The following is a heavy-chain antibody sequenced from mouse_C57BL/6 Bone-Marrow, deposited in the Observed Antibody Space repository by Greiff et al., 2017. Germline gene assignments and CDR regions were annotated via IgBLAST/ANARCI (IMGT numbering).Heavy chain of an antibody. V-gene: IGHV1-15*01. CDR3: TRYSYGNYRMDY. J-gene: IGHJ4*01. CDR2: IDPETGGT. CDR1: GYTFTDYE. D-gene: IGHD2-10*02. Sequence: VKLMESGAELVRPGASVTLSCKASGYTFTDYEMHWVKQTPVHGLEWIGAIDPETGGTAYNQKFKGKAILTADKSSSTAYMELRSLTSDDSAVYYCTRYSYGNYRMDYWGQGTSVTVSS.